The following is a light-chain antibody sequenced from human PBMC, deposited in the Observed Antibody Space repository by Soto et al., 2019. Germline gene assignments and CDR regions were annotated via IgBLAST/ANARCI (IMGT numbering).Light chain of an antibody. CDR1: SRDVGGYNY. V-gene: IGLV2-14*01. CDR2: DVS. CDR3: SSYTSSSTPYV. J-gene: IGLJ1*01. Sequence: QSVLTQPGSVSGSPGQSITISCTVTSRDVGGYNYVSWYQQHPGKAPTLMIYDVSNRPSGVSNRFSGSKSGNTASLTISWLQAEDEADYYYSSYTSSSTPYVFGTGTKVTVL.